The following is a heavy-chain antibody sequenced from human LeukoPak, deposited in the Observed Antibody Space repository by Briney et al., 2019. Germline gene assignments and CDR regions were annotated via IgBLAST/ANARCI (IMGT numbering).Heavy chain of an antibody. CDR3: ARYIVVVGFDY. J-gene: IGHJ4*02. CDR1: GGSIRSTNW. Sequence: SETLSLTCAVSGGSIRSTNWWSWVRQPPGKGLEWIGEIFQSERTNYNPSLKSRVTISVDKSRNQFSLKLSSVTAADTAVYYCARYIVVVGFDYWGQGTLVTVSS. D-gene: IGHD2-2*01. V-gene: IGHV4-4*02. CDR2: IFQSERT.